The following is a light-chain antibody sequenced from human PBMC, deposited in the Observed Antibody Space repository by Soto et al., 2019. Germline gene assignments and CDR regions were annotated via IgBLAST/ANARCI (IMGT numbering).Light chain of an antibody. CDR2: EAS. V-gene: IGKV1-33*01. Sequence: DIQMTQSPSSLSTSVGERVTITCQASQDISNSLNWYQQKPGKAPNLLIYEASKLQTGVPPRFSGGGSGTHFTFTISNLQPEDIATYYCQHYDNLPRYTFGLGTKLEIK. J-gene: IGKJ2*01. CDR1: QDISNS. CDR3: QHYDNLPRYT.